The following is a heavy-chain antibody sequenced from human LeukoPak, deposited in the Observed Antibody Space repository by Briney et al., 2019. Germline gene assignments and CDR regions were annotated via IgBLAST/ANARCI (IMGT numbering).Heavy chain of an antibody. V-gene: IGHV3-30*02. CDR2: IRYDGSNK. CDR1: GFTFSSYG. D-gene: IGHD6-6*01. J-gene: IGHJ4*02. Sequence: GGSLRLSCAASGFTFSSYGMHWVRQAPGKGLEWVAFIRYDGSNKYYADSVKRRFTISRDNSKNTLYLQMNSLRAEDTAVYYCANAGSIAARFDYWGQGTLVTVSS. CDR3: ANAGSIAARFDY.